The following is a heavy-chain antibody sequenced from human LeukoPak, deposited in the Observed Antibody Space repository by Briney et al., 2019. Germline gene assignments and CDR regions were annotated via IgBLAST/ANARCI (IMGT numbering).Heavy chain of an antibody. CDR1: GASFSGYD. CDR2: INPRGST. CDR3: ASRRLGCYFYY. Sequence: KPSETLSPSFGVYGASFSGYDWSWIRQPPGKGLEWIVEINPRGSTNYNPSLKRRVTLPPDPCKNQFAPTLNYPTATDPAVYYCASRRLGCYFYYWGQGTLVSVS. J-gene: IGHJ4*02. D-gene: IGHD5-24*01. V-gene: IGHV4-34*01.